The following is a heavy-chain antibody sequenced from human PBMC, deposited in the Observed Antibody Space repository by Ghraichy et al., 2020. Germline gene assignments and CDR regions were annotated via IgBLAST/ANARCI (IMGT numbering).Heavy chain of an antibody. D-gene: IGHD6-6*01. J-gene: IGHJ6*03. CDR3: AKEGIAARPGYYYYYMDV. CDR1: GFTFSSYA. V-gene: IGHV3-23*01. CDR2: ISGSGGST. Sequence: SCAASGFTFSSYAMSWVRQAPGKGLEWVSAISGSGGSTYYADSVKGRFTISRDNSKNTLYLQMNSLRAEDTAVYYCAKEGIAARPGYYYYYMDVWGKGTTVTVSS.